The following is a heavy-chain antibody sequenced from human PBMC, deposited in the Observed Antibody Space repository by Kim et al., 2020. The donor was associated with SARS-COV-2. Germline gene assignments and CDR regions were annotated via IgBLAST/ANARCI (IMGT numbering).Heavy chain of an antibody. Sequence: GGSLRLSCVASEFHFDDFVMHWVRQAPGTGLEWVSSISWKNGFIQYADSVKGRFTISRDNVTNSLYLQMSSLRIDDTAFYYCAKDTGGRNRVDHWGQGTLVTVSS. D-gene: IGHD1-26*01. V-gene: IGHV3-9*01. CDR3: AKDTGGRNRVDH. CDR2: ISWKNGFI. CDR1: EFHFDDFV. J-gene: IGHJ4*02.